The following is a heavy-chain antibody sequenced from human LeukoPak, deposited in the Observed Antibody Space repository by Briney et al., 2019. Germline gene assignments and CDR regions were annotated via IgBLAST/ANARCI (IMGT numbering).Heavy chain of an antibody. CDR1: GYTFTSYG. CDR3: ARVDIVVVFVAHDAFDI. D-gene: IGHD2-2*03. J-gene: IGHJ3*02. Sequence: ASVKVSCKASGYTFTSYGISWVRQAPGQGLEWMGWISAYNGNTNYTQKLQGRVTMTTDTSTSTAYMELRSLRSDDTAVYYCARVDIVVVFVAHDAFDIWGQGTMVTVSS. V-gene: IGHV1-18*01. CDR2: ISAYNGNT.